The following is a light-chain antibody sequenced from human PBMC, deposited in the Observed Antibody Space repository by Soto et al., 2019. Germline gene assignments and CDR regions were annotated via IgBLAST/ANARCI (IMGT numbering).Light chain of an antibody. Sequence: QSVLTQLPSASGSPGQSVAISCTGTSSDVGGYNYVSWYQQHPGKAPKLMIYEVNKRPSGVPDRFPGSKSGNTASLTVSGLQAEDEADYYCSSYAGSSNVFGTGTKVTVL. J-gene: IGLJ1*01. CDR2: EVN. CDR1: SSDVGGYNY. CDR3: SSYAGSSNV. V-gene: IGLV2-8*01.